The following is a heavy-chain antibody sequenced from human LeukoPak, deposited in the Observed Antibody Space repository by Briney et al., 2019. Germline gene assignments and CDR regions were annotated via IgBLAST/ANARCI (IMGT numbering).Heavy chain of an antibody. J-gene: IGHJ4*02. CDR1: GFTFNNYA. D-gene: IGHD3-10*01. CDR3: AKEQTSSGYFDY. CDR2: ISGNGGRT. V-gene: IGHV3-23*01. Sequence: GGSLRLSCAASGFTFNNYAMSWVRQAPGKGLEWVAAISGNGGRTYYTDSVKGRFTISRDNPKNTLYLLMNSLSAEDTALYYCAKEQTSSGYFDYWGQGTLVTVPS.